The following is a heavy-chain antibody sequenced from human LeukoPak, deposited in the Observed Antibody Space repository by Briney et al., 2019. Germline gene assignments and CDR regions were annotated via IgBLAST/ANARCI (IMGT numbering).Heavy chain of an antibody. CDR2: IYYCWST. J-gene: IGHJ4*02. CDR3: ARTTLLGTQDY. V-gene: IGHV4-59*01. Sequence: PSETLSLTCTVSGGSINSYYWTWIRQPPGKGLEWIGYIYYCWSTKYNPYLTSRVTISVDSSKNKFSLKLSSVTAADTAVYFCARTTLLGTQDYWGRGTLVTVSS. D-gene: IGHD1-1*01. CDR1: GGSINSYY.